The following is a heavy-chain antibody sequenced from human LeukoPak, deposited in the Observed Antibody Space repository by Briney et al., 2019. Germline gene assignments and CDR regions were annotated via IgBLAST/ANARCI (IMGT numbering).Heavy chain of an antibody. CDR3: ARGAKGDPRPNWFDP. J-gene: IGHJ5*02. Sequence: GASVKVSCKASGYTFTSYGISWVRQAPGQGLEWMGWISAYNGSTNYAQKLQGRVTMTTDTSTSTAYMELRSLRSDDTAVYYCARGAKGDPRPNWFDPWGQGTLVTVSS. V-gene: IGHV1-18*01. D-gene: IGHD3-16*01. CDR1: GYTFTSYG. CDR2: ISAYNGST.